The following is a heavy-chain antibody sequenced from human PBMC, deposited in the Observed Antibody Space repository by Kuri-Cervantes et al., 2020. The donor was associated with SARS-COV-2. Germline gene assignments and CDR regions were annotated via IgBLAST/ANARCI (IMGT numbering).Heavy chain of an antibody. J-gene: IGHJ6*02. Sequence: GESLKISCAASGFTSSSYGMHWVRQAPGKGLEWVAVIWYDGSNKYYADSVKGRFTISRDNSKNTLYLQMNSLRAEDTAVYYCARDGGATAGTYYYYGMDVWGQGTTVTVSS. V-gene: IGHV3-33*01. CDR1: GFTSSSYG. CDR3: ARDGGATAGTYYYYGMDV. D-gene: IGHD6-13*01. CDR2: IWYDGSNK.